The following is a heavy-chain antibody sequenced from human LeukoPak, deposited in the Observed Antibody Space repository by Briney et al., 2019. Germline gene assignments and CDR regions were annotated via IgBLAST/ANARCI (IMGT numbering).Heavy chain of an antibody. D-gene: IGHD2-15*01. J-gene: IGHJ6*03. CDR2: IRYDGTNK. CDR1: GFTFSSYG. V-gene: IGHV3-30*02. Sequence: GGSLRLSCPASGFTFSSYGMHWVRQAPGKGLEWVAFIRYDGTNKYSADSVKGRFTISRDNSKNTLYLQMNSLRAEDTAVYYCAKACSDSSYYYCYMDVWGKGTTVTVSS. CDR3: AKACSDSSYYYCYMDV.